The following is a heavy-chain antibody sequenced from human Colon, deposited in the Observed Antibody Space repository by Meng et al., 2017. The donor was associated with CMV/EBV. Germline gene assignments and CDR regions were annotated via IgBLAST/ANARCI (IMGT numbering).Heavy chain of an antibody. CDR1: GYSFSDY. CDR3: ARDRTSGWQPDF. D-gene: IGHD6-19*01. Sequence: SCKTSGYSFSDYIQWVRQAPGQGLEWMAIINLSADTTVYAEKFRDRFTVTRDTSTATVYMELSKLKSNDTAVYFCARDRTSGWQPDFWGQGTLVTVSS. CDR2: INLSADTT. V-gene: IGHV1-46*01. J-gene: IGHJ4*02.